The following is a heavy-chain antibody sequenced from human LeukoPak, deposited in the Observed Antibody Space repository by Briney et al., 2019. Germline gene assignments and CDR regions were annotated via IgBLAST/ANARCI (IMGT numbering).Heavy chain of an antibody. CDR3: ARDHATIAAAGIEAY. D-gene: IGHD6-13*01. CDR1: GFTFSSYA. Sequence: GGSLRLSCAASGFTFSSYAMHWVRQAPGKGLEWVAVISYDGSNKYYADSVKGRFTISRDNSKNTLYLQMNSLRAEDTAVYYCARDHATIAAAGIEAYWGQGTLVTVSS. CDR2: ISYDGSNK. V-gene: IGHV3-30*04. J-gene: IGHJ4*02.